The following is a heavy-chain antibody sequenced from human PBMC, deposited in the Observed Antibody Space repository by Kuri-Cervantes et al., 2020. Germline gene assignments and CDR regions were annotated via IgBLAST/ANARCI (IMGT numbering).Heavy chain of an antibody. Sequence: GSLRLSCTVSGGSISSSSYYWGWIRQPPGKGLEWIGYIYYSGSTNYNPSLKSRVTISVDTSKNQFSLKLSSVTAADTAVYYCARYYYDSSGYYRFDYWGQGTLVTVSS. J-gene: IGHJ4*02. V-gene: IGHV4-61*05. CDR3: ARYYYDSSGYYRFDY. CDR1: GGSISSSSYY. CDR2: IYYSGST. D-gene: IGHD3-22*01.